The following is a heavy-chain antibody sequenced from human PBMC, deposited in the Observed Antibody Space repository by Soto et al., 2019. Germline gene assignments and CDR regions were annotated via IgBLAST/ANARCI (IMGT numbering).Heavy chain of an antibody. V-gene: IGHV1-69*04. J-gene: IGHJ6*03. D-gene: IGHD4-4*01. CDR2: IIPILGIA. CDR3: AREDVSNYGYYYYYYMDV. CDR1: GHTFTSHG. Sequence: SVKVSCKASGHTFTSHGVHWVRQAPGQGLEWMGRIIPILGIANYAQKFQGRVTITADKSTSTAYMELSSLRSEDTAVYYCAREDVSNYGYYYYYYMDVWGKGTTVTVSS.